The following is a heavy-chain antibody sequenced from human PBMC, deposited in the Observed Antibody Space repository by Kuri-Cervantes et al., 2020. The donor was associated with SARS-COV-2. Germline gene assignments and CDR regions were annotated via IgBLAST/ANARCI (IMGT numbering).Heavy chain of an antibody. CDR3: TRDILAFLGTYYFDY. Sequence: GGSLSLSCAASGFTISSYWMSWVSQAPGKVLEWVGNINQYGSEKYYVDSVKGRFTTSRDNARNSLFLQMNRLRAENTAVYYCTRDILAFLGTYYFDYWGQGTLVTVSS. D-gene: IGHD7-27*01. V-gene: IGHV3-7*01. CDR2: INQYGSEK. CDR1: GFTISSYW. J-gene: IGHJ4*02.